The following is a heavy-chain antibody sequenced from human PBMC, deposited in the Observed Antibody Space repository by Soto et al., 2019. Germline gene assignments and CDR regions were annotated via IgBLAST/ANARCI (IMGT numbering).Heavy chain of an antibody. CDR2: IHGGGNSA. V-gene: IGHV3-23*01. D-gene: IGHD2-15*01. CDR3: AKDRGYCSGGSCYAPTYYYYGMDV. J-gene: IGHJ6*02. CDR1: GFTFSGYA. Sequence: PGGSLRLSCAASGFTFSGYAMSWVRQAPGKGLEWVSVIHGGGNSAYYADSVKGRFTISRDNSKNTLYLQMNSLRAEDTAVYYCAKDRGYCSGGSCYAPTYYYYGMDVWGQGTTVTVSS.